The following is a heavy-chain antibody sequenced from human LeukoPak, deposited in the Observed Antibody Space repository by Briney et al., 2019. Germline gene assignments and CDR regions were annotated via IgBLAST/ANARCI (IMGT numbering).Heavy chain of an antibody. CDR2: ISSSSSTI. Sequence: PGGSLRLSCAASGFTFDDYGMSWVRQAPGKGLEWVSYISSSSSTIYYADSVKGRFTISRDNAKNSLYLQMNSLRAEDTAVYYCARDHGGATRRDDAFDIWGQGTMVTVSS. J-gene: IGHJ3*02. D-gene: IGHD1-26*01. CDR3: ARDHGGATRRDDAFDI. V-gene: IGHV3-48*01. CDR1: GFTFDDYG.